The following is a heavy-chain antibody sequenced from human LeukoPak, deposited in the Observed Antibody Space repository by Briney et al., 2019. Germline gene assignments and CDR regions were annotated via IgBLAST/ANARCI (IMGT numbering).Heavy chain of an antibody. CDR3: ARVFRQRDPYYYYMDV. J-gene: IGHJ6*03. Sequence: ASVTVSCKASGYTFTGYYMHWVRQAPGQGLEWMGWINPNSGGTNYAQKFQGRVTMTRDTSISTAYMELSRLRSDDTAVYYCARVFRQRDPYYYYMDVWGKGTTVTVSS. V-gene: IGHV1-2*02. CDR2: INPNSGGT. CDR1: GYTFTGYY. D-gene: IGHD2-21*01.